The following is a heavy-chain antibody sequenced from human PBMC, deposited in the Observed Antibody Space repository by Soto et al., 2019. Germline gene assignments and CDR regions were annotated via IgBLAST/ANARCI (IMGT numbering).Heavy chain of an antibody. J-gene: IGHJ4*02. CDR1: GGSISSGGYS. D-gene: IGHD4-17*01. Sequence: SETLSLTCAVSGGSISSGGYSWSWIRQPPGKGLEWIGYIYHSGSTYYNPSLKSRVTISVDRSKNQFSLKLSSVTAADTAVYYCARAGNYGDYNFGFDYWGQGTLVTVSS. CDR2: IYHSGST. V-gene: IGHV4-30-2*01. CDR3: ARAGNYGDYNFGFDY.